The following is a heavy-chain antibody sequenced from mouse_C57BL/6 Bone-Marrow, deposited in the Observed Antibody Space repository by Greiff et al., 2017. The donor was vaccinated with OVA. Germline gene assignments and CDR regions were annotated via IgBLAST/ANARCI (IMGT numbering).Heavy chain of an antibody. Sequence: QVQLQQSGPELVKPGASVKLSCKASGYTFTSYDINWVKQRPGQGLEWIGWIYPRDGSTQYNEKFKGKATLTVDTSSSTAYMELHSLTSEDSAVYFCARTFFAYWGQGTLVTVSA. CDR2: IYPRDGST. J-gene: IGHJ3*01. CDR3: ARTFFAY. V-gene: IGHV1-85*01. CDR1: GYTFTSYD.